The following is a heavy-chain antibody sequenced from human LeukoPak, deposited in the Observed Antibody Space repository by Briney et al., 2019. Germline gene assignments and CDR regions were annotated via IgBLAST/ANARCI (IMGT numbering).Heavy chain of an antibody. D-gene: IGHD6-13*01. Sequence: GGSLRLSCAASGFTFKNSAMSWVRQAPGKGLEWVSVIYSGGSTYYADSVKGRFTISRGNSKNTLYLQMNSLRAEDTAVYYCARGGPAAGRFDYWGQGTLVTVSS. CDR1: GFTFKNSA. CDR3: ARGGPAAGRFDY. CDR2: IYSGGST. J-gene: IGHJ4*02. V-gene: IGHV3-66*01.